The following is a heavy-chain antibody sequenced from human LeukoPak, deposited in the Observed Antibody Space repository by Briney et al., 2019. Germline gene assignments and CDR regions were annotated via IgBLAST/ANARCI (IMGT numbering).Heavy chain of an antibody. V-gene: IGHV4-59*01. CDR3: ARILEGSGAAFDI. Sequence: KPSETLSLTCIVSGGSMNNYYWSWIRQPPGKGLEWIAYIHYTGITNYNPFLKSRVTISLDTSKNQFSPKSNSVTAADTAFYYCARILEGSGAAFDIWGQGTMVTVSS. CDR1: GGSMNNYY. CDR2: IHYTGIT. D-gene: IGHD1-26*01. J-gene: IGHJ3*02.